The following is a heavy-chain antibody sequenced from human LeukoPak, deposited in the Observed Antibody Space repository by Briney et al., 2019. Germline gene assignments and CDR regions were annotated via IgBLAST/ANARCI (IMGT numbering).Heavy chain of an antibody. V-gene: IGHV3-74*01. D-gene: IGHD4-23*01. CDR3: AGETSVGY. CDR2: INRDGSRT. J-gene: IGHJ4*02. CDR1: GFTFSNYW. Sequence: PGGSLRLSCAASGFTFSNYWMHWVRQAPGKGLVWVSRINRDGSRTDYADSEKGRFTISRDNAKNTLYLQMNSLRAEDTAVYYCAGETSVGYWGQGTLVTVSS.